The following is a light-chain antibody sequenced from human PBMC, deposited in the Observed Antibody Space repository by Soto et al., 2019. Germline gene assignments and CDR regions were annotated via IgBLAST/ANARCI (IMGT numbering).Light chain of an antibody. V-gene: IGLV2-14*03. CDR2: DVS. CDR1: SSDVGGYKY. CDR3: SSYTTSNTRQIV. Sequence: QSALTQPASVYGSPGQSITISCTGTSSDVGGYKYVSWYQHHPGKAPKLMIFDVSNRPSGVSNRFSGSKSGNTASLTISGLQPEDEADYYCSSYTTSNTRQIVFGTGTKVTVL. J-gene: IGLJ1*01.